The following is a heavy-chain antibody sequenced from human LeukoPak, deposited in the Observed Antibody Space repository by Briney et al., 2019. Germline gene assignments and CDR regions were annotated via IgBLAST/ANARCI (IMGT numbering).Heavy chain of an antibody. CDR3: ARERGFSDSGYYYYMDV. Sequence: ASVKVSCKASGYTFTSYDINWVRQATGQGLEWMGWMNPNSGNTGYAQKFRGRVTMTRNTSISTAYMELSSLRSEDTAAYYCARERGFSDSGYYYYMDVWGKGTTVTVSS. CDR1: GYTFTSYD. V-gene: IGHV1-8*01. CDR2: MNPNSGNT. J-gene: IGHJ6*03. D-gene: IGHD3-3*01.